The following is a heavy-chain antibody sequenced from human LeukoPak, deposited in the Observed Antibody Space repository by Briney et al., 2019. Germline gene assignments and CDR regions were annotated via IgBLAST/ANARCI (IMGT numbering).Heavy chain of an antibody. Sequence: GGSLRLSCAASGFTFSDYAMSWVRQAPGKGLEWVSAISGSGGSTFYADSVKGRFTISRDNSKNTLYLQMNSLRAEDTAVYYCAKDLYYYGSGSLNWFDPWGQGTLVTVSS. V-gene: IGHV3-23*01. CDR3: AKDLYYYGSGSLNWFDP. CDR2: ISGSGGST. D-gene: IGHD3-10*01. CDR1: GFTFSDYA. J-gene: IGHJ5*02.